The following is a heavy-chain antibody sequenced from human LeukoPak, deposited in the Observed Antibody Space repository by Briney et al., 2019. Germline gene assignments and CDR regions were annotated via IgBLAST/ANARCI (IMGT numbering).Heavy chain of an antibody. CDR1: GCTFDDYA. J-gene: IGHJ4*02. V-gene: IGHV3-9*01. CDR2: ISWNSGSI. D-gene: IGHD5-18*01. Sequence: GGSLRLSCAASGCTFDDYAMHWVRQAPGKGLEWVSGISWNSGSIGYADSVKGRFTISRDNAKNSLYLQMNSLRAEDTALYYCAKVSGYSYGENFDYWGQGTLVTVSS. CDR3: AKVSGYSYGENFDY.